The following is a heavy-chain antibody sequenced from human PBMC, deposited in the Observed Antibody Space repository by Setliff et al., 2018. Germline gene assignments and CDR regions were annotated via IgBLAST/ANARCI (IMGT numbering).Heavy chain of an antibody. Sequence: GGSLRLSCVVSGFSFSRHWMSWVRQAPGKGLEWVTDIKQDGSTKYYLDSVKGRFTISRDNAKRSLYLQMNGLRADDTGVYYCVRDDADNYDAFDNWGQGTLVTVSS. V-gene: IGHV3-7*01. CDR1: GFSFSRHW. CDR3: VRDDADNYDAFDN. J-gene: IGHJ3*02. CDR2: IKQDGSTK. D-gene: IGHD3-22*01.